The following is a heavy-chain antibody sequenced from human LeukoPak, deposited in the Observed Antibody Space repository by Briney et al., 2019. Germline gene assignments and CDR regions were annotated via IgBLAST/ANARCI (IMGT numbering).Heavy chain of an antibody. Sequence: PGGSLRLSCAASGFTFSSYWMSWVRQAPGKGLEWVANIKQDGSEKYYVDSVKGRFTISRDNAKNSLYLQMNSLRAEDTAVYYCARVWYYDSSGVHNAFDIWGQGTMVTVSS. V-gene: IGHV3-7*01. D-gene: IGHD3-22*01. CDR1: GFTFSSYW. J-gene: IGHJ3*02. CDR3: ARVWYYDSSGVHNAFDI. CDR2: IKQDGSEK.